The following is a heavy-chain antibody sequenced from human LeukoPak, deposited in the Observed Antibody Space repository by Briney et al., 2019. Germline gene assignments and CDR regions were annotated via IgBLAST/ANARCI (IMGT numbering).Heavy chain of an antibody. V-gene: IGHV4-31*03. CDR1: GYSISSGYY. D-gene: IGHD3-10*01. Sequence: SETLSLTCTVSGYSISSGYYWGWIRQHPGKGLEWIGYIYYSGSTYYNPSLKSRVTISVDTSKNQFSLKLSSVTAADTAVYYCARDRGSGTRYGMDVWGQGTTVTVSS. J-gene: IGHJ6*02. CDR3: ARDRGSGTRYGMDV. CDR2: IYYSGST.